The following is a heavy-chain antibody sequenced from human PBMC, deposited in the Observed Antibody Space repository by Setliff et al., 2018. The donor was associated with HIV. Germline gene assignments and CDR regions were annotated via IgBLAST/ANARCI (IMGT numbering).Heavy chain of an antibody. CDR3: AGGPPRLRPIPLRYFQH. V-gene: IGHV4-34*01. D-gene: IGHD2-15*01. Sequence: PSETLSLTCVVYGGSFTNFYWSWIRQPPGKGLECIGEINHSGITNYNPSLKSRVTISVDTSKNQFSLKLRSVTAADTAVYYCAGGPPRLRPIPLRYFQHWGQGTLVTVSS. CDR2: INHSGIT. J-gene: IGHJ1*01. CDR1: GGSFTNFY.